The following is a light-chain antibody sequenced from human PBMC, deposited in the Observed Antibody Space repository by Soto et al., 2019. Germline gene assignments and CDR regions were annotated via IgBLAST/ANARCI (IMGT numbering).Light chain of an antibody. Sequence: IQLTQSPSSLSASVGDRVTITCRASQGISSYLAWYQQKPGEAPKLLIYAASTLQSGVPSRFSGSGSGTDFTLTISSLQPEDFATYYCQQLDSYVFTFGPGTRWISN. J-gene: IGKJ3*01. V-gene: IGKV1-9*01. CDR3: QQLDSYVFT. CDR2: AAS. CDR1: QGISSY.